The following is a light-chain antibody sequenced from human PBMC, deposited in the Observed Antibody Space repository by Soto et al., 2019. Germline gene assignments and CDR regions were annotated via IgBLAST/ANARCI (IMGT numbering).Light chain of an antibody. V-gene: IGLV8-61*01. CDR1: SGSVSTSYY. CDR3: VLYMGSGIWV. CDR2: STN. Sequence: QAVVTQEPSFSVSPGRTVTLTCGLSSGSVSTSYYPSWYQQTPGQAPRTLIYSTNTLYSGVPDRFSGSILGNKAALTITGAQADDESDYYCVLYMGSGIWVFGGGTKVTVL. J-gene: IGLJ3*02.